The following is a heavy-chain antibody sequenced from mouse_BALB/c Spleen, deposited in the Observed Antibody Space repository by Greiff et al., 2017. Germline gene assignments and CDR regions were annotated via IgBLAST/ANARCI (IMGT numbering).Heavy chain of an antibody. CDR1: GYTFTSYY. Sequence: QVQLQQPGAELVKPGASVKLSCKASGYTFTSYYMYWVKQRPGQGLEWIGGINPSNGGTNFNEKFKSKATLTVDKSSSTAYMQLSSLTSEDSAVYYCTRGVPAWFAYWGQGTLVTVSA. D-gene: IGHD2-14*01. V-gene: IGHV1S81*02. CDR3: TRGVPAWFAY. J-gene: IGHJ3*01. CDR2: INPSNGGT.